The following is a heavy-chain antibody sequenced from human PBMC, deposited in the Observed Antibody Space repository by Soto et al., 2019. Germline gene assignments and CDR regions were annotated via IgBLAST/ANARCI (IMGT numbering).Heavy chain of an antibody. Sequence: SKTLSLTCTVSGYSISSGYYWGWIRQPPGKGLEWIGSIYHSGSTYYNPSLKSRVTISVDTSKNQFSLKLSSVTAADTAVYYCAVAGSGSRIDYWGQGTLVTVSS. D-gene: IGHD3-10*01. J-gene: IGHJ4*02. CDR2: IYHSGST. CDR1: GYSISSGYY. CDR3: AVAGSGSRIDY. V-gene: IGHV4-38-2*02.